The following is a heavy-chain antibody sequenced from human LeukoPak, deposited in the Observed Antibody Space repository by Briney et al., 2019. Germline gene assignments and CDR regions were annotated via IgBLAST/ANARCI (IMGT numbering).Heavy chain of an antibody. J-gene: IGHJ6*03. V-gene: IGHV3-30*02. CDR1: GFTFSSCG. CDR2: IRYDGTNE. Sequence: PGGSLRLSCSASGFTFSSCGMHWVRQAPGKGLEWVAFIRYDGTNENYADSVQGRFTVSRDNSKNTLYFRMNSLRAEDTAVYYCAKDIWVTTYYYYLDVWGKGTTVTVSS. CDR3: AKDIWVTTYYYYLDV. D-gene: IGHD4-17*01.